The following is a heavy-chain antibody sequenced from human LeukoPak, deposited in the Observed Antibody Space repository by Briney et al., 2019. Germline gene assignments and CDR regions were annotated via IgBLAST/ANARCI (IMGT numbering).Heavy chain of an antibody. CDR2: VYYSVST. V-gene: IGHV4-59*08. J-gene: IGHJ6*03. D-gene: IGHD3-3*01. CDR3: ARQESGPYHYMDV. CDR1: GGSISSYY. Sequence: SETLSLTCTVSGGSISSYYWTWIRQAPGKGLEWIGYVYYSVSTNNNPSLKSRVSISQDTSKNQVSLKLSSVTAADTAVYYCARQESGPYHYMDVWGKGTTVTVSS.